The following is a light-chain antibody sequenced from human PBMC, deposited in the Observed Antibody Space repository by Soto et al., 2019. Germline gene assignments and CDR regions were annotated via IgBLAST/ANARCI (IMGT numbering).Light chain of an antibody. CDR3: QQYYSFPQT. Sequence: EIVMTQSPATLSVSPGERATLSCRASQSVSSKLAWYQQKPGQAPRLLIYGASTLQSGVPSRFSGSGSGTDFTLTISCLQSEDFATYYCQQYYSFPQTFGQGTKVDIK. CDR2: GAS. J-gene: IGKJ1*01. CDR1: QSVSSK. V-gene: IGKV3-15*01.